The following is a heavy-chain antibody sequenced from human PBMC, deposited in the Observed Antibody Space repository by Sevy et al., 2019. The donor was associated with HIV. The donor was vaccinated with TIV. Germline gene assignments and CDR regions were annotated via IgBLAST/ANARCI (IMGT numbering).Heavy chain of an antibody. CDR3: ASDYS. Sequence: GESLKISCAASGFSFSWYWMTWVRQGPGKGLEWVATINQHGSDKYYVDSVKGRFTISRDNAKNSVYLQMSSLRVEDTAMYYCASDYSWGQGTLVTVSS. CDR1: GFSFSWYW. V-gene: IGHV3-7*01. CDR2: INQHGSDK. J-gene: IGHJ4*02.